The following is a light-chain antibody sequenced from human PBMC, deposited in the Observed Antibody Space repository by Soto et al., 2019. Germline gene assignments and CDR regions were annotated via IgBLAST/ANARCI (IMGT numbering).Light chain of an antibody. V-gene: IGKV1-39*01. CDR3: QQSYSTPHT. CDR2: TAS. CDR1: QSISTY. Sequence: DIQMTQSPSSLSPSVGDRVTITCRASQSISTYLNWYLHKPGKAPELLIHTASSLQSGVPPRFSGSGSGTDFTLTISSLQPEDFATYYCQQSYSTPHTFGQGTKVEIK. J-gene: IGKJ2*01.